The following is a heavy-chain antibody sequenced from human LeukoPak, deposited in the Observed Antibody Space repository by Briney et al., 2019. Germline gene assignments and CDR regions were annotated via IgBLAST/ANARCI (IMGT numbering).Heavy chain of an antibody. Sequence: SETPSLTCTVSGGSISSYYWSWIRQPPGKGLEWIGYIYYSGSTNYNPSLKSRVTISVDTSKNQFSLKLSSVTAADTAVYYCASSYYYDSSGFDLWGRGTLVTVSS. J-gene: IGHJ2*01. CDR1: GGSISSYY. CDR3: ASSYYYDSSGFDL. D-gene: IGHD3-22*01. CDR2: IYYSGST. V-gene: IGHV4-59*08.